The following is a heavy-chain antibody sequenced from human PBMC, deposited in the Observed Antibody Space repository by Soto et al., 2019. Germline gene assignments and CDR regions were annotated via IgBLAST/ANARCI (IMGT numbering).Heavy chain of an antibody. V-gene: IGHV3-21*01. CDR3: ARDRTAVAVYPTHLDY. CDR2: ISSSSSYI. J-gene: IGHJ4*02. Sequence: PGGSLRLSCAASGFTFSSYSMNWVRQAPGKGLEWVSSISSSSSYIYYADSVKGRFTISRDNAKNSLYLQMNSLRAEDTAVYYCARDRTAVAVYPTHLDYWGQGTLVTVSS. D-gene: IGHD6-19*01. CDR1: GFTFSSYS.